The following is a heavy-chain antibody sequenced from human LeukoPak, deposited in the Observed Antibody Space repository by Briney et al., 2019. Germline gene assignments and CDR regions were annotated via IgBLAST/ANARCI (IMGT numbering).Heavy chain of an antibody. J-gene: IGHJ4*02. D-gene: IGHD6-19*01. CDR1: GFTFSSYW. V-gene: IGHV3-74*01. CDR3: ARVRAVAGTEVLYYFDY. CDR2: ISSDESRT. Sequence: GGSLRLSCAASGFTFSSYWMHWVRQAPGKGLVWVSRISSDESRTNYADSVKGRFTISRDNAKNTVYLQMNSLRAEDTAVYYCARVRAVAGTEVLYYFDYWGQGTLVTVSS.